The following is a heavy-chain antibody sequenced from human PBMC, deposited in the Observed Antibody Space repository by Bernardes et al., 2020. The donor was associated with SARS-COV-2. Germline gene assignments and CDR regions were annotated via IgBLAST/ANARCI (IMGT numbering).Heavy chain of an antibody. Sequence: SETLYLTCTVSGGSVSSYYWSWIRQPPGKGLEWIGYIFHSGSTNYNPSLKSRLTISVDTSKNQFSLKLSSATAADTAVYYCAREGYYDSSGYYHHDAFDIWGQGTMVTVSS. V-gene: IGHV4-59*02. CDR3: AREGYYDSSGYYHHDAFDI. CDR2: IFHSGST. CDR1: GGSVSSYY. D-gene: IGHD3-22*01. J-gene: IGHJ3*02.